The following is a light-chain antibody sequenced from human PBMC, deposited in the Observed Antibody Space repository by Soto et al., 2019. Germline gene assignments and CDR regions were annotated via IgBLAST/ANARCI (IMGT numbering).Light chain of an antibody. CDR2: AAS. V-gene: IGKV1-9*01. J-gene: IGKJ5*01. CDR3: QQIKSYPIT. CDR1: QGISSY. Sequence: DIQLTQSPSFLSASVGDRVTITCRASQGISSYLAWYQQKPGKAPKLLIYAASTLQSGVPSRFIGSASRTEFTLTISSLQPEDFATYYCQQIKSYPITFGQGTRLEIK.